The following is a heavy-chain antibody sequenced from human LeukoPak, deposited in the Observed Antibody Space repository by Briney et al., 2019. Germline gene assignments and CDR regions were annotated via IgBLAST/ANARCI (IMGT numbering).Heavy chain of an antibody. CDR1: GDSISSSSYY. Sequence: SETLSLTCTVSGDSISSSSYYWGWIRQPPGKGLEWIGSIYYGGSTYYNPSLKSRVTIFVDTSKNQFSLKLSSVTAADTAVYYCARPLNYYYYMDVWGKGTTVTVSS. J-gene: IGHJ6*03. CDR3: ARPLNYYYYMDV. CDR2: IYYGGST. V-gene: IGHV4-39*01.